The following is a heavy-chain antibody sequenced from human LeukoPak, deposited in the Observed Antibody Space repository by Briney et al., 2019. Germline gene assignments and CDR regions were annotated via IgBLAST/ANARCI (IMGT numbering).Heavy chain of an antibody. J-gene: IGHJ4*02. V-gene: IGHV4-39*01. D-gene: IGHD3-16*01. CDR1: GGSISSSSYY. CDR2: IYYSGST. CDR3: ARGNYDYVWGGIDY. Sequence: SETLSLTCTVSGGSISSSSYYWGWIRQPPGKGLEWIASIYYSGSTYYNPSLKSRVTISVDTSKNQFSLKLSSVTAADTAVYYCARGNYDYVWGGIDYWGQGTLVTVSS.